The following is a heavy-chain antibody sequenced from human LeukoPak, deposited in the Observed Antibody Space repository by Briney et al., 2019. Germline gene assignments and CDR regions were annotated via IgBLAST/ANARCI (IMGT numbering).Heavy chain of an antibody. V-gene: IGHV1-18*01. J-gene: IGHJ6*03. CDR2: ISAYNGNT. CDR1: GYTFTSYG. D-gene: IGHD6-19*01. Sequence: GASVTVSCKASGYTFTSYGISWVRQAPGQGLEWMGWISAYNGNTNYAQKLQGRVTMTTDTSTSTAYMELRSLRSDDTAVYYCARFWAGRGRTGGYMDVWGEGTTVTVSS. CDR3: ARFWAGRGRTGGYMDV.